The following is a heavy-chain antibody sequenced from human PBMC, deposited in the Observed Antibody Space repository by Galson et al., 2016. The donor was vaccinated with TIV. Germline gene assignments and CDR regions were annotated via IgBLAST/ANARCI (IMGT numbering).Heavy chain of an antibody. Sequence: SLRLSCAASGFTFSTFAMNWVRQAPGKGLGWVSVISGSGGTTYYADSVKGRFTVSRDNSKNTLYVQMNSLRAEDTAVYYCAKGYEGFNDAFDIWGRGTMVTVSS. CDR1: GFTFSTFA. CDR2: ISGSGGTT. CDR3: AKGYEGFNDAFDI. V-gene: IGHV3-23*01. D-gene: IGHD5-18*01. J-gene: IGHJ3*02.